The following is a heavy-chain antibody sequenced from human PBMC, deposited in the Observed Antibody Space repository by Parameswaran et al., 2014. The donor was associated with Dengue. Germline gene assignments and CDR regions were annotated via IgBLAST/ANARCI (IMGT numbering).Heavy chain of an antibody. V-gene: IGHV1-69*01. Sequence: SWVRQAPGQGLEWMGGVIPVFHTPIYAQRFQGRVTIIADESTSTAFMELSSLRPEDTALYYCARESCVSYSCQKSLDFWGQGTLVTVSS. CDR3: ARESCVSYSCQKSLDF. CDR2: VIPVFHTP. J-gene: IGHJ4*02. D-gene: IGHD2-2*01.